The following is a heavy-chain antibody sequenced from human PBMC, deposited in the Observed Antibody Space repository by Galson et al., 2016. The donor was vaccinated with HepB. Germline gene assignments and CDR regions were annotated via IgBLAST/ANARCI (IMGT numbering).Heavy chain of an antibody. CDR3: ARVYDTTGFQYPPYYFDY. V-gene: IGHV3-21*01. Sequence: SLRLSCAASGFSFSSYGMHWVRQAPGKGLQWVSSISRSGTNMYYADSVKGRFTISRDNAKNSLYLQMNSLRAEDTAVYYCARVYDTTGFQYPPYYFDYWGPGTLVTVSS. J-gene: IGHJ4*02. D-gene: IGHD3-22*01. CDR2: ISRSGTNM. CDR1: GFSFSSYG.